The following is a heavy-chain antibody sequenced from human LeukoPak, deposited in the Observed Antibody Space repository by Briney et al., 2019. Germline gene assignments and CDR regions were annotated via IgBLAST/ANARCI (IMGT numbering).Heavy chain of an antibody. D-gene: IGHD6-13*01. CDR2: IYSSGST. CDR3: ASSRAAAGSPSDRGYYYMDV. Sequence: SETLSLTCTVSGGSINSYYWSWIRQPAGKGLEWIGRIYSSGSTNYNPSLKRRVTMSVDTSKNQFSLKLSSVTAADTALYYCASSRAAAGSPSDRGYYYMDVWGKGTTVTISS. V-gene: IGHV4-4*07. CDR1: GGSINSYY. J-gene: IGHJ6*03.